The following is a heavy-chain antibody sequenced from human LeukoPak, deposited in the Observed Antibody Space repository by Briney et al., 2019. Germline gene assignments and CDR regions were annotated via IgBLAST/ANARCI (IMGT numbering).Heavy chain of an antibody. CDR3: ARQSISGSSLSYFDY. CDR1: GGSISSYY. V-gene: IGHV4-59*01. CDR2: IYDSGST. D-gene: IGHD3-22*01. Sequence: PSETLSLTCTVSGGSISSYYWSWIWQPPGKGLEWIGNIYDSGSTNYNPSIKSRVTISVDTSKNQCSLKLSSVTATDTAVYYCARQSISGSSLSYFDYWGQGTLVNVSS. J-gene: IGHJ4*02.